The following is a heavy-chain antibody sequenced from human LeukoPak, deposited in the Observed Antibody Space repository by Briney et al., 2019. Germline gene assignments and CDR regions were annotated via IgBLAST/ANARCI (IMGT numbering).Heavy chain of an antibody. Sequence: PSETLSLTCTVSGGSISSSSYYWGWIRQPPGKGLEWSGSIYYSGSTYYNPSLKSRVTISVDTSRNQFSLRLSSVTAADTAVFYCARSRDFGYSSTWFPYVFDYWGQGTLVTVSS. J-gene: IGHJ4*02. CDR3: ARSRDFGYSSTWFPYVFDY. CDR1: GGSISSSSYY. V-gene: IGHV4-39*01. CDR2: IYYSGST. D-gene: IGHD6-13*01.